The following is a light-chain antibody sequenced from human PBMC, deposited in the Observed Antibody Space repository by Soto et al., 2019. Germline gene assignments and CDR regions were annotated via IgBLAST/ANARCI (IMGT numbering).Light chain of an antibody. CDR2: AAS. Sequence: DIQMTQSPSSLSASVGDRVTITCRARQGISNYLAWYQQKPGKVPKLLIYAASTLQSGVPSRFSGSGSGTDFTLTIISRQPEDVSTYYCQQYNDAPWTFGPGTKVEIK. V-gene: IGKV1-27*01. CDR1: QGISNY. J-gene: IGKJ1*01. CDR3: QQYNDAPWT.